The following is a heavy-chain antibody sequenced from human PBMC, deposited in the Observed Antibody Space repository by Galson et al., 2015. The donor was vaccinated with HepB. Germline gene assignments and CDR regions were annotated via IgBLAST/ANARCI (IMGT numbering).Heavy chain of an antibody. J-gene: IGHJ4*02. V-gene: IGHV3-30*18. D-gene: IGHD5-12*01. CDR3: AKGRLYGAYDSPD. CDR2: ISYDGTNK. Sequence: LRLSCAASGFTFSSHGMHWVRQAPGKGLEWVAVISYDGTNKYYADSVKGRFTISRDNSKNTLYLQMNSLRAEDTAVYYCAKGRLYGAYDSPDWGQGTLVTASS. CDR1: GFTFSSHG.